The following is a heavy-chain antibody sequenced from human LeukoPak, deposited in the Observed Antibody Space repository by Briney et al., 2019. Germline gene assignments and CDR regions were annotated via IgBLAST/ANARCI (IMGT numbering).Heavy chain of an antibody. CDR3: TYGDYPLTY. J-gene: IGHJ4*02. Sequence: GGSLTLSCAASGVTVSGNYWHWVRQTPAKGLEWISILYADGKTLYADFVKGRFTFSRDSSKSILHLQMNSLRAADTAIYFCTYGDYPLTYWGQGTLVSVSS. V-gene: IGHV3-66*01. CDR2: LYADGKT. CDR1: GVTVSGNY. D-gene: IGHD4-17*01.